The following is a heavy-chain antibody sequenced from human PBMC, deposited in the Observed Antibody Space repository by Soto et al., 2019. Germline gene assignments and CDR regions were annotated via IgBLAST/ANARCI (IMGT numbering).Heavy chain of an antibody. CDR3: ARVKPNGFPSCFDH. J-gene: IGHJ5*02. D-gene: IGHD2-21*01. Sequence: PGGSLRLSCAASGFSFSRYWMYWLRQSPGKGLEWVSRISSDGATASLPDSVEGRFAVSRDNAKSEVFLQMNSLRVDDTGVYVCARVKPNGFPSCFDHWGHVVLVPVSP. CDR1: GFSFSRYW. CDR2: ISSDGATA. V-gene: IGHV3-74*01.